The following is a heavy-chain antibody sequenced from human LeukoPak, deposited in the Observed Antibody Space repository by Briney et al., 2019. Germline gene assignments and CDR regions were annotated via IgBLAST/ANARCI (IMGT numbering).Heavy chain of an antibody. CDR2: IKQDGSEK. J-gene: IGHJ6*03. D-gene: IGHD6-6*01. CDR3: ARDKIAARPRYYYMDV. CDR1: GFNFSSYW. V-gene: IGHV3-7*01. Sequence: GGSLRLSCAASGFNFSSYWMRWVPEAPGKGVEGVANIKQDGSEKYYVDSVKGRFTISRDNAKNSLYLQMNSLRAEDTAVYYCARDKIAARPRYYYMDVWGKGTTVTVSS.